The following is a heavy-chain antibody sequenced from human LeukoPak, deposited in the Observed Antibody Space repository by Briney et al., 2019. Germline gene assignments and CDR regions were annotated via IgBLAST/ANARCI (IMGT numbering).Heavy chain of an antibody. CDR3: ARETYYYDSSGYYRVYYFDY. D-gene: IGHD3-22*01. CDR2: ISSNGSTI. V-gene: IGHV3-11*01. CDR1: GFTFSDYY. Sequence: GGSLRLSCAASGFTFSDYYMSWIRQAPGKGLEWVSYISSNGSTIYYADSVKGRFTISRDNAKNSLYLQMNSLRAEDTAVYYCARETYYYDSSGYYRVYYFDYWGQGTLVTVSS. J-gene: IGHJ4*02.